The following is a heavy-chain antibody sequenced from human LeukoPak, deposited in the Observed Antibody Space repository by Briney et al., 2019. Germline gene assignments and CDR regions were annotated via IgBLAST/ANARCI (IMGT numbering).Heavy chain of an antibody. Sequence: GASVKVSCKASGYTFTSYGISWVRQAPGQGLESMGWISAYNGNTNYAQKLQGRVTMTTDTSTSTAYMELRSLRSDDTAVYYCARDRCSSTSCYVGDWFDPWGQGTLVTVSS. CDR3: ARDRCSSTSCYVGDWFDP. V-gene: IGHV1-18*01. D-gene: IGHD2-2*01. CDR1: GYTFTSYG. J-gene: IGHJ5*02. CDR2: ISAYNGNT.